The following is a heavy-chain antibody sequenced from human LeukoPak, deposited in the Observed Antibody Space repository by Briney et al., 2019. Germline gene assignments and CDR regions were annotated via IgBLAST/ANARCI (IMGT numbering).Heavy chain of an antibody. CDR1: GFSFSSYG. CDR2: ISYDGNNK. V-gene: IGHV3-30*18. Sequence: PGRSLRLSCAASGFSFSSYGMHWVRQAPGKGLEWVAVISYDGNNKYYADSVKGRFTISRDNSKNTLNLQMNSLRTEDTAVYYCAKENRGHCSGGSCYSEWFDSWGQGTLVTVSS. D-gene: IGHD2-15*01. CDR3: AKENRGHCSGGSCYSEWFDS. J-gene: IGHJ5*01.